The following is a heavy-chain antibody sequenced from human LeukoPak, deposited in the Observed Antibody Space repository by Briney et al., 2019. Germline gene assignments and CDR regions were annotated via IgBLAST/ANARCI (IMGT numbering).Heavy chain of an antibody. CDR3: ARVGSEHYDSSGYYSTFDY. Sequence: ASVKISCKASGYTFTSYGISWVRQAPGQGLEWMGWISAYNGNTNYAQKLQGRVTMTTDTSTSTAYMELRSLRSDDTAVYYCARVGSEHYDSSGYYSTFDYWGQGTLVTVSS. J-gene: IGHJ4*02. D-gene: IGHD3-22*01. CDR1: GYTFTSYG. V-gene: IGHV1-18*01. CDR2: ISAYNGNT.